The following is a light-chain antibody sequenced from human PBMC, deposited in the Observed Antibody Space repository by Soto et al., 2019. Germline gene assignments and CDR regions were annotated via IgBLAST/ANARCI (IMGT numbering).Light chain of an antibody. CDR3: QQRSNWIT. CDR2: DAS. J-gene: IGKJ5*01. Sequence: EIVLTQSPATLSLSPGERATLSCRASQSVSSYLAWSQHKPGQAPRLLIYDASNRATGIPARFSGSGSGTDFTLTISSLEPEDFAVYYCQQRSNWITFGQGTRLEIE. V-gene: IGKV3-11*01. CDR1: QSVSSY.